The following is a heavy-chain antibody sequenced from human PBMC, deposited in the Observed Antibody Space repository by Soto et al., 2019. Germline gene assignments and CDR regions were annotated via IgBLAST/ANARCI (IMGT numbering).Heavy chain of an antibody. J-gene: IGHJ5*02. CDR3: ANDGGAGSYYNRWFDP. CDR2: ISWNSATI. CDR1: GFTFDDYT. D-gene: IGHD3-10*01. Sequence: EVQLVESGGDLVQPGRSLRLSCAASGFTFDDYTMYWVRQAPGKGLELVSSISWNSATIVYADSVKGRFTISRDNAKNSLYLQMNSLTTEATALDYCANDGGAGSYYNRWFDPWGQGTLVTVSS. V-gene: IGHV3-9*01.